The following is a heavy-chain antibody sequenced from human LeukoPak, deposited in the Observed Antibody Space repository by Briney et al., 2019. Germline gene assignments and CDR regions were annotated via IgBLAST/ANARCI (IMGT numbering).Heavy chain of an antibody. CDR2: IHYSGTT. Sequence: SETLSLTCTVSGGSSSSSSYYWGWIRQPPGKGLELIGSIHYSGTTYHNPSLKSRVTISVDKSTQQFPLRLISTTVTDTAVYYCARQDVVVFYYWGQGTLVPVSS. J-gene: IGHJ4*02. V-gene: IGHV4-39*01. CDR1: GGSSSSSSYY. D-gene: IGHD3-16*02. CDR3: ARQDVVVFYY.